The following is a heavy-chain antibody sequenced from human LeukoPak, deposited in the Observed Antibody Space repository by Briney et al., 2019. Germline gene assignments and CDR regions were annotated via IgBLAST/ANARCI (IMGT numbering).Heavy chain of an antibody. CDR3: ARSDYGSGSYSFDY. CDR2: IYSGGST. CDR1: GFTVSSNY. V-gene: IGHV3-66*01. D-gene: IGHD3-10*01. J-gene: IGHJ4*02. Sequence: PGGSLRLSCAASGFTVSSNYMSWVRQAPGKGLEWVSVIYSGGSTYYADSVKGRFTISRDNSKNTLYLQMNSLRAEDTAVYYCARSDYGSGSYSFDYWGQGTLVTVSS.